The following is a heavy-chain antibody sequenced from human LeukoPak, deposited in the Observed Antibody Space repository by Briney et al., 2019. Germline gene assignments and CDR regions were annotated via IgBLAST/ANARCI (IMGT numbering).Heavy chain of an antibody. CDR2: ISSSSSYI. CDR1: GFTFSSYS. J-gene: IGHJ4*02. D-gene: IGHD3-22*01. V-gene: IGHV3-21*01. CDR3: ARDGNYYDSSGYDY. Sequence: GGSLRLSCGASGFTFSSYSMNWVRQAPGKGLEWVSSISSSSSYIYYADSVKGRFTISRDNAKNSLYLQMNSLRAEDTAVYYCARDGNYYDSSGYDYWGQGTLVTVSS.